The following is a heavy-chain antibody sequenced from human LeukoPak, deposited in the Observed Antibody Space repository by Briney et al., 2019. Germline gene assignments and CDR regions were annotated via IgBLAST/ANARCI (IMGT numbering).Heavy chain of an antibody. CDR2: IWYDGSNK. V-gene: IGHV3-33*01. Sequence: PGGSLRLSCAASGITFSSYGMHWVRQAPGKGLEWVAVIWYDGSNKYYADSVKGRFTISRDNSKNTLYLQMNSLRAEDTAVYYCAREETAPVVTIFGVVIREDYFDYWGQGTLVTVSS. D-gene: IGHD3-3*01. J-gene: IGHJ4*02. CDR1: GITFSSYG. CDR3: AREETAPVVTIFGVVIREDYFDY.